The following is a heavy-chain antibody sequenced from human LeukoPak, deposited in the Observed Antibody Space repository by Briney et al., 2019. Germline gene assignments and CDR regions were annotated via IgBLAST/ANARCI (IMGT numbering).Heavy chain of an antibody. Sequence: GGSLRLSCEVSGFSFSSYEMNWVRQAPGKGLEWVSYISRSATTISYADSVKGRFTIFRDNAKNSLYLQMNSLRTEDTAVYYCARSLDTAMVLSPSYFDSWGQGTLVTVSS. CDR2: ISRSATTI. CDR3: ARSLDTAMVLSPSYFDS. J-gene: IGHJ4*02. D-gene: IGHD5-18*01. V-gene: IGHV3-48*03. CDR1: GFSFSSYE.